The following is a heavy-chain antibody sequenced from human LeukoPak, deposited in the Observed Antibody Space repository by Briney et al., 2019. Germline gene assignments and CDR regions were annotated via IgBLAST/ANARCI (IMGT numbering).Heavy chain of an antibody. CDR2: IHSEGDKT. CDR1: GFTFSSRG. J-gene: IGHJ4*02. V-gene: IGHV3-23*01. D-gene: IGHD1-7*01. CDR3: ARKAQYNGHYPLDY. Sequence: GGSLRLSCATPGFTFSSRGMSWVRQAPDRGLEWVSSIHSEGDKTYYADSVKGRFTISRDSSKNTLFLQMNSLRAEDTALYFCARKAQYNGHYPLDYWGQGTLVTVSS.